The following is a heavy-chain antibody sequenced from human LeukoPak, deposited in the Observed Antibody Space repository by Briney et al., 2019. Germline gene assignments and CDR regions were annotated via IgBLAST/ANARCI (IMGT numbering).Heavy chain of an antibody. CDR1: GYTFTSYG. J-gene: IGHJ3*02. D-gene: IGHD3-22*01. CDR2: ISAYNGNT. V-gene: IGHV1-18*01. Sequence: GASVKVSCKASGYTFTSYGISWVRQAPGQGHEWMGWISAYNGNTNYAQKLQGRVTMTTDTSTSTAYMELRSLRSDDTAVYYCARDHGPYYYDSLDAFDIWGQGTMVTVSS. CDR3: ARDHGPYYYDSLDAFDI.